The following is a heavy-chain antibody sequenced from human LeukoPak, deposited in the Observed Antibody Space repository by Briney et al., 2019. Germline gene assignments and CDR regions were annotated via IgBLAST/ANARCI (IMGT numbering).Heavy chain of an antibody. CDR2: ISSSSRYI. CDR1: GFTFSSYG. V-gene: IGHV3-21*01. CDR3: ARAPAHYYDSSDHYYVGESYFDY. D-gene: IGHD3-22*01. J-gene: IGHJ4*02. Sequence: GTSLRLSCAASGFTFSSYGIHWVRQAPGKGLEWVSSISSSSRYIYYADSVKGRFTISRDNAKNSLYLQMNSLRAEDTAVYYCARAPAHYYDSSDHYYVGESYFDYWGQGTLVTVSS.